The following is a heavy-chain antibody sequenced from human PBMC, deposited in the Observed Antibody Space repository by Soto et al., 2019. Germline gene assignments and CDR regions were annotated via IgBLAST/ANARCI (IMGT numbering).Heavy chain of an antibody. CDR2: IYHSGST. D-gene: IGHD6-13*01. CDR3: ARIRGGAAGNFDY. Sequence: SETLSLTCSVSGGSITNGAYYWTWIRQDPGKGPEWIGYIYHSGSTYYNPSLQSRVTMSVDTSKNQFSLKLRSVTAEDTAVYFCARIRGGAAGNFDYWGQGTLVTVSS. CDR1: GGSITNGAYY. J-gene: IGHJ4*02. V-gene: IGHV4-31*03.